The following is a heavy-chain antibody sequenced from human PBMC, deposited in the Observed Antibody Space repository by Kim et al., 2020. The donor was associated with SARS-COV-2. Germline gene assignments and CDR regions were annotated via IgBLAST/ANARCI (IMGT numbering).Heavy chain of an antibody. D-gene: IGHD4-17*01. CDR3: VAPGDGDIRDGAC. CDR1: GFSISDYY. J-gene: IGHJ4*02. V-gene: IGHV3-11*03. Sequence: GGSLRLSCAASGFSISDYYMSWIRQAPGKGLEWVSYISGRSTDTNYADSVKGRFTISRDNAKNSLYLQMSSLRGEDTAVYYCVAPGDGDIRDGACWGQGTLVTVSS. CDR2: ISGRSTDT.